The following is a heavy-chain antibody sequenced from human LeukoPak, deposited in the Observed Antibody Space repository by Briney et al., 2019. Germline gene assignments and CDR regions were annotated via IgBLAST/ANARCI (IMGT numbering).Heavy chain of an antibody. CDR2: VYTNERT. D-gene: IGHD1-26*01. V-gene: IGHV4-4*07. J-gene: IGHJ5*01. CDR1: GDSLTNFY. Sequence: PSETLSLTGTVSGDSLTNFYWSWIRQPAGKGLEWIGRVYTNERTKYNPSLKSRLTMSVDTSSNQVFLRLTSVSAADTAVYYCARDVGFPARFDSWGQGILVTVSS. CDR3: ARDVGFPARFDS.